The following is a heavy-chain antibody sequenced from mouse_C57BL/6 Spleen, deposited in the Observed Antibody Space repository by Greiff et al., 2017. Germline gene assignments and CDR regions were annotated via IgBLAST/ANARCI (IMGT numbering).Heavy chain of an antibody. D-gene: IGHD1-1*01. Sequence: QVQLQQPGAELVKPGASVKLSCKASGYTFTSYWMQWVKQRPGQGLERIGEIDPSDSYTNYNQKFKGKATLTVDTSSSTAYMQLSSLTSEDSAVYYCARSPITTVVATDFDYWGQGTTLTVSS. CDR2: IDPSDSYT. CDR1: GYTFTSYW. J-gene: IGHJ2*01. CDR3: ARSPITTVVATDFDY. V-gene: IGHV1-50*01.